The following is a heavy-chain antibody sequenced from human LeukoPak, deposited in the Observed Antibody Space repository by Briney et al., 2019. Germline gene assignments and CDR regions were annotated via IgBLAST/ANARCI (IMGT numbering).Heavy chain of an antibody. D-gene: IGHD6-19*01. V-gene: IGHV3-11*05. J-gene: IGHJ4*02. Sequence: GGSLRLSCAASGFTFSDYYMSWIRQAPGKGLEWVPYISSSSSYTNYADSVKGRFTISRDNAKNSLYLQMNSLRAEDTAVYYCARVLGGWYFDYWGQGTLVTVSS. CDR2: ISSSSSYT. CDR3: ARVLGGWYFDY. CDR1: GFTFSDYY.